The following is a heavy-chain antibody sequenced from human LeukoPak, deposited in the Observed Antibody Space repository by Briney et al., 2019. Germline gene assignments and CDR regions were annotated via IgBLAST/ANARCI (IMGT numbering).Heavy chain of an antibody. J-gene: IGHJ4*02. CDR2: IYYSGST. V-gene: IGHV4-39*01. D-gene: IGHD3-22*01. CDR3: ARRPTKDSSGYRFDY. Sequence: SETLSLTCTVSGGSISSSSYYWGWIRQPPGKGLEWIGSIYYSGSTYYNPSLESRVTISVDTSKNQFSLKLSSVTAADTAAYYCARRPTKDSSGYRFDYWGQGTLVTVSS. CDR1: GGSISSSSYY.